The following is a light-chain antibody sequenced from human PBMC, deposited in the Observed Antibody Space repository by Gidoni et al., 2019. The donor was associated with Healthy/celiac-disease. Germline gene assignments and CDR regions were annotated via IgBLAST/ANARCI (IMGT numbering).Light chain of an antibody. CDR3: QQYNNWPPMYT. Sequence: TVMTQSPATLSVSPGERATLSCRASQSVSSNLAWYQQKPGQAPRLLIYGASTRATGIPARFRGSGSGTEFTLTISSLQSEDFAVYYCQQYNNWPPMYTFGQGTKLEIK. V-gene: IGKV3-15*01. CDR2: GAS. CDR1: QSVSSN. J-gene: IGKJ2*01.